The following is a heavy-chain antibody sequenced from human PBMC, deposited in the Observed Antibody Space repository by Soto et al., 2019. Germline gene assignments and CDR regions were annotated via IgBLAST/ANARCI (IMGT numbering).Heavy chain of an antibody. CDR3: ARHRRAIVATTDPLDI. Sequence: GESLKISCKGFGYSFTTYWIGWVRQMPGKGLEWMGIIYPGDSDTRYSPSFQGQVTISADKSISTAYLQWSSLKASDTATYYCARHRRAIVATTDPLDIWGQGTKVTVSS. D-gene: IGHD1-26*01. V-gene: IGHV5-51*01. CDR1: GYSFTTYW. J-gene: IGHJ3*02. CDR2: IYPGDSDT.